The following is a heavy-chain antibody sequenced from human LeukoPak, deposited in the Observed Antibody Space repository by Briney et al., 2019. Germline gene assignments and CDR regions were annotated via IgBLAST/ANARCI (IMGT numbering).Heavy chain of an antibody. J-gene: IGHJ4*02. CDR3: ARDREYCSGGSCYFDY. CDR1: GGSISSSSYY. D-gene: IGHD2-15*01. Sequence: SETLSLTCTVSGGSISSSSYYWGWIRQPPGKGLEWIGSIYYSGSTYHNPSLKSRVTISVDTSKNQFSLKLSSVTAADTAVYYCARDREYCSGGSCYFDYWGQGTLVTVSS. V-gene: IGHV4-39*07. CDR2: IYYSGST.